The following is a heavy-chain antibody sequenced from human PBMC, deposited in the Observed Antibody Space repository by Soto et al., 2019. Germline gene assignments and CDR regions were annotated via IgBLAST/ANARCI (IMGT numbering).Heavy chain of an antibody. CDR3: ARRRYCGADCYSKYYYGMDV. CDR1: GSTFSSYT. V-gene: IGHV1-69*02. Sequence: QVHLVQSGAEMKKPGSSVKVSCQASGSTFSSYTVSWVRQAPGQGLEWMGRIIPVLGVTNYAPKFKGRVTITAYKSKTTAYMELSSLRSGDTAVYYCARRRYCGADCYSKYYYGMDVWGQGTTVTVSS. D-gene: IGHD2-21*02. J-gene: IGHJ6*02. CDR2: IIPVLGVT.